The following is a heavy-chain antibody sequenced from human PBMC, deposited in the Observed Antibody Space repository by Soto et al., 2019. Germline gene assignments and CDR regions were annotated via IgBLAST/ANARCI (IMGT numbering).Heavy chain of an antibody. CDR3: ARHPGGRGYYYGMDV. CDR2: IIPIFGTA. Sequence: QVQLVQSGAEVKKPGSSVKVSCKASGGTFSSYAISWVRQAPGQGLEWMGGIIPIFGTANYAQKFQGRVTXPXXXSXGTAYMERSSLRSEDTAAYDCARHPGGRGYYYGMDVWGQGTTVTVS. V-gene: IGHV1-69*05. J-gene: IGHJ6*02. CDR1: GGTFSSYA. D-gene: IGHD2-15*01.